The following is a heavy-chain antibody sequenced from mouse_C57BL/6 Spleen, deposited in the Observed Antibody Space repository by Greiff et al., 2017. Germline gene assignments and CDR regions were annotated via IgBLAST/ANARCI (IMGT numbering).Heavy chain of an antibody. D-gene: IGHD1-1*01. CDR2: ISYDGSN. Sequence: DVKLQESGPGLVKPSQSLSLTCSVTGYSITSGYYWNWIRQFPGNKLEWMGYISYDGSNNYNPSLKNRISITRDTSKNQFFLKLNSVTTEDTATYYCARALGYSLYAMDYWGQGTSVTVSS. CDR3: ARALGYSLYAMDY. CDR1: GYSITSGYY. J-gene: IGHJ4*01. V-gene: IGHV3-6*01.